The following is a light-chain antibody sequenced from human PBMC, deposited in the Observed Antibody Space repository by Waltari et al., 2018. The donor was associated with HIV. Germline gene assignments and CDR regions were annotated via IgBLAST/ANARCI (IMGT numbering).Light chain of an antibody. Sequence: IQMTQSPSSLSASVGDRDTITCRARQTVTNYLNWYQQKSGKAPKLLIYDASNLQRGVPSRFSGGGSGADFTLTITSLQPDDFATYYCQPTFTAPRKFGEGTKVEIK. CDR1: QTVTNY. CDR3: QPTFTAPRK. CDR2: DAS. J-gene: IGKJ1*01. V-gene: IGKV1-39*01.